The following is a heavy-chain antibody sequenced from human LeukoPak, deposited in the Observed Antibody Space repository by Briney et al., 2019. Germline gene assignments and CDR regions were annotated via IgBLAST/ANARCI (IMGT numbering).Heavy chain of an antibody. CDR1: GYTLTELS. D-gene: IGHD2-2*01. V-gene: IGHV1-24*01. Sequence: ASVKVSCKVSGYTLTELSMHWVRQAPGKGLEWMGGFDPEGGETIYAQKFQGRVTMTEDTSTDTAYMELSSLRSEDTAVYYCATQLLSIQYFQHWGQGTLVTVSS. CDR3: ATQLLSIQYFQH. CDR2: FDPEGGET. J-gene: IGHJ1*01.